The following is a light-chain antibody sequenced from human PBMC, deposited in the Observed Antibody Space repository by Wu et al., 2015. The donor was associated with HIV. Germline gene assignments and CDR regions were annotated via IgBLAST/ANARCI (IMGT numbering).Light chain of an antibody. CDR3: QQYADSPFT. V-gene: IGKV3-20*01. J-gene: IGKJ3*01. CDR2: GTS. Sequence: EIVLTQSPGSLSLSPGDRATLSCRASRSLSSSYLAWYQQKLGQAPRLLIYGTSIRATGFPGRFSGSGSGTDFTLTISRLESEDFAMYYCQQYADSPFTFGPGTSVDIK. CDR1: RSLSSSY.